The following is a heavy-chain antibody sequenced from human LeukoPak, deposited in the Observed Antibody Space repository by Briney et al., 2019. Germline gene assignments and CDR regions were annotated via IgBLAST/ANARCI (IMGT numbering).Heavy chain of an antibody. V-gene: IGHV4-38-2*02. CDR3: ARGKGRGSHIDY. Sequence: SETLSLTCTVSGYSISSGYYWGWIRQPPGKGLEWIGSIYHSGSTYYNPSLKSRVTISVDTSKNQFSLRLRSVTAADTAVYYCARGKGRGSHIDYWGQGTLVTVSS. D-gene: IGHD1-26*01. CDR2: IYHSGST. J-gene: IGHJ4*02. CDR1: GYSISSGYY.